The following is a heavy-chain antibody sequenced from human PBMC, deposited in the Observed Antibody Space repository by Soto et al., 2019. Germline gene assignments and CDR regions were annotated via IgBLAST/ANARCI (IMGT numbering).Heavy chain of an antibody. Sequence: SETLSLTCTVSGGCVSSGSYYWSWIRQPPGKGLEWIGYIYYSGSTNYNPSLKSRVTISVDTSKNQFSLKLSSVTAADTAVYYCAIVGSPRYDSSGYYLDYWGQGTLVTVSS. CDR3: AIVGSPRYDSSGYYLDY. V-gene: IGHV4-61*01. CDR1: GGCVSSGSYY. J-gene: IGHJ4*02. CDR2: IYYSGST. D-gene: IGHD3-22*01.